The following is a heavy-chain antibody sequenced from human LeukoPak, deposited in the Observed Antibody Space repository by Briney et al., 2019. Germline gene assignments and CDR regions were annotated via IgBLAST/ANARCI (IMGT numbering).Heavy chain of an antibody. CDR2: VNRDGSET. J-gene: IGHJ6*02. V-gene: IGHV3-7*03. Sequence: GGSLRLSCAASGFALSSHWMTWVRQVPGRGPEWVANVNRDGSETYYLDSVKGRFTISKDNAKNSLYLQMNSLRAEDTALYHCARNNGMDVWGQGTTVSVSS. CDR3: ARNNGMDV. CDR1: GFALSSHW.